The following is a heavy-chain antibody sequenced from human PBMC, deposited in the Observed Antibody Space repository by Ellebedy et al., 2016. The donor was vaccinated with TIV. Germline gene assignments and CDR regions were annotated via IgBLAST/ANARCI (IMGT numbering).Heavy chain of an antibody. J-gene: IGHJ4*02. Sequence: SVKVSCKASGATFSGSAISWVRQAPGLGLEWIGGIIAIFGTTKYAQKFQGRVTITADQLTTTSHMELSDLRFEDPAIYYCARHIGYSNGPSEYWGQGSLVTVSS. D-gene: IGHD6-19*01. V-gene: IGHV1-69*13. CDR2: IIAIFGTT. CDR1: GATFSGSA. CDR3: ARHIGYSNGPSEY.